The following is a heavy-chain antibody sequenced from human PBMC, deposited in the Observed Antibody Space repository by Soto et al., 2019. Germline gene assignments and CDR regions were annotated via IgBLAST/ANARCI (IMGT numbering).Heavy chain of an antibody. Sequence: EVQLSESGGGLVQPGGSVRLSCAASGFNFGRYAMSWVRQAPGKGLEWVSAIGGSGAVSYYADFAKGRFTISRDNSKNTMYLLMSSLRVEDTAVYCCSPYDLWSGNYYCYGIDVWGQGTTVIVSS. CDR2: IGGSGAVS. J-gene: IGHJ6*02. CDR3: SPYDLWSGNYYCYGIDV. D-gene: IGHD3-3*01. V-gene: IGHV3-23*01. CDR1: GFNFGRYA.